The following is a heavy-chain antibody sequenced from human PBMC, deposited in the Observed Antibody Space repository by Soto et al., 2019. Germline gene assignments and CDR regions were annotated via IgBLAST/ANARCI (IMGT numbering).Heavy chain of an antibody. CDR2: ISSSGSTI. CDR3: ARVGDGSGSYYYYYYGMDV. CDR1: GFTFSDYY. V-gene: IGHV3-11*01. J-gene: IGHJ6*02. Sequence: GGSLRLSCAASGFTFSDYYMSWIRQAPGKGLEWVSYISSSGSTIYYADSVKGRFTISRDNAKNSLYLQMNSLRAEDAAVYYCARVGDGSGSYYYYYYGMDVWGQGTTVTVSS. D-gene: IGHD3-10*01.